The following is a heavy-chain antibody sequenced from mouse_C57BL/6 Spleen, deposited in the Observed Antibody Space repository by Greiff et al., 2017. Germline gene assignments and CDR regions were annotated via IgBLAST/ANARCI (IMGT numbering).Heavy chain of an antibody. CDR1: GYTFTSYW. Sequence: VQLQQPGAELVKPGASVKLSCKASGYTFTSYWMHWVKQRPGQGLEWIGMIQPNSGSTNYNEKFKSKATLTVDKSSSTAYMQLSSLTSEDSAVYYCARFITTDYYAMDYWGQGTSVTVSS. D-gene: IGHD1-1*01. V-gene: IGHV1-64*01. CDR3: ARFITTDYYAMDY. J-gene: IGHJ4*01. CDR2: IQPNSGST.